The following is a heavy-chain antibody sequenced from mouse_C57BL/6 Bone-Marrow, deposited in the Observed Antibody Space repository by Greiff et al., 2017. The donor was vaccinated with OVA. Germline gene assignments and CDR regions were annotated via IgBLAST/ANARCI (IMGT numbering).Heavy chain of an antibody. V-gene: IGHV5-6*01. CDR3: ARLGSGY. D-gene: IGHD4-1*01. Sequence: DVQLQESGGDLVKPGGSLKLSCAASGFTFSSYGMSWVRQTPDKRLEWVATISSGGSYTYYPDSVKGRFTISRDNAKNTLYLQMSSLKSEDTAMYYCARLGSGYWGQGTTLTVSS. CDR1: GFTFSSYG. CDR2: ISSGGSYT. J-gene: IGHJ2*01.